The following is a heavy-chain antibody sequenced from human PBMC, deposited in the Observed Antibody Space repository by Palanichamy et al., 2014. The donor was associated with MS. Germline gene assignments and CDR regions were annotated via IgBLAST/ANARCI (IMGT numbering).Heavy chain of an antibody. Sequence: EMQVVESGGGLIQPGGSLILSCAASGFSVSTNLMSWVRQAPGKGLEWVSTIFDDDGTQYAGSVKGRFTISRDKSKNMLHLHMNSLRVEDAALYYCARYHHSDPGWFYAMDVWGQGTTVTVSS. V-gene: IGHV3-53*01. CDR1: GFSVSTNL. CDR2: IFDDDGT. J-gene: IGHJ6*02. CDR3: ARYHHSDPGWFYAMDV. D-gene: IGHD2-15*01.